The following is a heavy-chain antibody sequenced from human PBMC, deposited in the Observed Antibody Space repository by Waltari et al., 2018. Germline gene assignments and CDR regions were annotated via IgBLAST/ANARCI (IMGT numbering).Heavy chain of an antibody. CDR1: GFTVSSHY. CDR3: AREFRGTAAAGYFDY. J-gene: IGHJ4*02. D-gene: IGHD6-13*01. Sequence: EVQLVESGGGLIQPGVSLRLSCAASGFTVSSHYMSWVRQAPGKGLEWVSVMYSGGSTYYADSGKGRFTISRDNSKNTLYLQMNSLRAEDTAVYYCAREFRGTAAAGYFDYWGQGTLVTVSS. CDR2: MYSGGST. V-gene: IGHV3-53*01.